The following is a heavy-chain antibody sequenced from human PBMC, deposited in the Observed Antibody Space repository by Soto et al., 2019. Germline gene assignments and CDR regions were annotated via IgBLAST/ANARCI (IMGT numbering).Heavy chain of an antibody. J-gene: IGHJ4*02. D-gene: IGHD2-15*01. CDR3: ARDPSLGYCSGGSCYVFDY. V-gene: IGHV1-46*03. Sequence: ASVKVSCKASGYTFPSYYMHWVRQAPGQGLEWMGIINPSGGSTSYAQKFQGRVTMTRDTSTSTVYMELSSLRSEDTTVYYCARDPSLGYCSGGSCYVFDYWGQGTLVTVSS. CDR2: INPSGGST. CDR1: GYTFPSYY.